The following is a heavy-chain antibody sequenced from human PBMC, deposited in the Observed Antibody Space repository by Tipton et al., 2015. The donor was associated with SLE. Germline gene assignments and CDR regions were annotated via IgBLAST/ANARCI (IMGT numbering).Heavy chain of an antibody. CDR1: GASISNYC. Sequence: TLSLTCTVSGASISNYCWSWIRQPPGKGLEWIGYISCSGSTDYDPSLKSRVTISVDTSKNQLSLKLSSVTAADTALYYCARHYDGYSFDLWGQGTLVTVSS. D-gene: IGHD5-12*01. CDR3: ARHYDGYSFDL. V-gene: IGHV4-59*08. J-gene: IGHJ5*02. CDR2: ISCSGST.